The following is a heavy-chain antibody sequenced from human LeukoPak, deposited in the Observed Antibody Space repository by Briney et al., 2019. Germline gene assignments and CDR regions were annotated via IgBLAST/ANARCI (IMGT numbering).Heavy chain of an antibody. Sequence: PAATLSLTCTVAGGSISSYYGSWIRQPPGKGLEWLGYIYYSGCTNYNPSLKSRVTISVDTSKNHFSLKLSSVTAADTAVYYCARGHYYGSGSYLHFDYWGQGTLVTVSS. CDR2: IYYSGCT. V-gene: IGHV4-59*01. D-gene: IGHD3-10*01. J-gene: IGHJ4*02. CDR1: GGSISSYY. CDR3: ARGHYYGSGSYLHFDY.